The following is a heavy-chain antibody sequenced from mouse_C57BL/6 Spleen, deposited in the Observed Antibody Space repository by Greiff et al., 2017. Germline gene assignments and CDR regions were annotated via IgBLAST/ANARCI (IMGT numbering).Heavy chain of an antibody. Sequence: EVKLQESGPELVKPGASVKMSCKASGYTFTDYNMHWVKQSHGKSLEWIGYINPNNGGTSYNQKFKGKATLTVNKSSSTAYMELRSLTSEDSAVYYCARPLRSYYFDYWGQGTTLTVSS. J-gene: IGHJ2*01. CDR2: INPNNGGT. CDR1: GYTFTDYN. V-gene: IGHV1-22*01. CDR3: ARPLRSYYFDY. D-gene: IGHD1-1*01.